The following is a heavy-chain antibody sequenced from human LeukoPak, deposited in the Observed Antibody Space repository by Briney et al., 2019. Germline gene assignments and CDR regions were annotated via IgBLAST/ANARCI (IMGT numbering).Heavy chain of an antibody. D-gene: IGHD3-16*01. Sequence: SETLSLTCTVSGGSISSYYWSWIRQPPGKGLEWIGYIYYSGSTNYNPSLKSRVTISVDTSKNQFSLKLSSVTAADTAVYYCARAIAIGGLFDYWGQGTLVTVSS. V-gene: IGHV4-59*01. CDR3: ARAIAIGGLFDY. J-gene: IGHJ4*02. CDR2: IYYSGST. CDR1: GGSISSYY.